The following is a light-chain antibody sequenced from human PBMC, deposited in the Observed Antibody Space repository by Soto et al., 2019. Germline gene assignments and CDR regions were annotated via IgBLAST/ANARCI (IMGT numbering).Light chain of an antibody. CDR1: RSNIGTYA. Sequence: QSVLTQSPSASVTPGQRVTISCSGSRSNIGTYAVNRYQQLPGAAPTLLIFRNHQRPSGVPDRFTRSKSATSASLAISGPQPADRAEYYWAAWAASLRAVVFGGGTKLTLL. CDR2: RNH. CDR3: AAWAASLRAVV. V-gene: IGLV1-44*01. J-gene: IGLJ2*01.